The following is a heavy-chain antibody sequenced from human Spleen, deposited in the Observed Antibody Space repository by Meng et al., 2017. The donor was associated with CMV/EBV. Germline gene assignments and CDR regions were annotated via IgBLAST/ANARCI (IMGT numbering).Heavy chain of an antibody. CDR1: GFTFSSYE. D-gene: IGHD2-2*02. CDR3: AREGRIVVVPAAIDDYYYGMDV. CDR2: ISSNGTKI. Sequence: GESLKISCAASGFTFSSYEMNWVRQAPGKGLEWVSYISSNGTKIYHADSVKGRFTISRDNAKNSLYLQMNSLRAEDTAVYYCAREGRIVVVPAAIDDYYYGMDVWGQGTTVTVSS. V-gene: IGHV3-48*03. J-gene: IGHJ6*02.